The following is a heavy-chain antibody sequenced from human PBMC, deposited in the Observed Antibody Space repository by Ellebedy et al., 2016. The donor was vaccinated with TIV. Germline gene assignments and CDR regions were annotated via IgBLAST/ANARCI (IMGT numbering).Heavy chain of an antibody. V-gene: IGHV1-46*01. CDR2: INPSGGST. Sequence: ASVKVSCKASGYTFTSYYMHWVRQAPGQGLEWMGIINPSGGSTSYAQKFQGRVTMTRDTSTSTVYMELSSLRSEDTAVYYCARVHSWLGYYYYGMDVWGQGTTVTVSS. J-gene: IGHJ6*02. D-gene: IGHD3-22*01. CDR1: GYTFTSYY. CDR3: ARVHSWLGYYYYGMDV.